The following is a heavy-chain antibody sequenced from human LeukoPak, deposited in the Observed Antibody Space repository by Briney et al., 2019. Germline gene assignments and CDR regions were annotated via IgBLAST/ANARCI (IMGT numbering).Heavy chain of an antibody. Sequence: GGSLRLSCTASGFNFGTYAMTWVRLTPGKGLEWVANIRPDGNEEHYADSVKGRFTISRDNAKNSLYLQMNSLSAEDTAVYYCAKESRCFDYWGQGTLVTVSS. CDR2: IRPDGNEE. CDR3: AKESRCFDY. D-gene: IGHD3-16*01. V-gene: IGHV3-7*01. J-gene: IGHJ4*02. CDR1: GFNFGTYA.